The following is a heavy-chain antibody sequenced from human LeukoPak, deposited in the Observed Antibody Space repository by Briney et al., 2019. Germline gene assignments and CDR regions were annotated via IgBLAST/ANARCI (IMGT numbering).Heavy chain of an antibody. J-gene: IGHJ4*02. V-gene: IGHV1-2*02. CDR3: ARASIMITFGGVLGWFDY. Sequence: GASVKVSCKASGYTYTGYYMHWVRQAPGQGLEWMGWINPNSGGTNYAQKFQGRVTMTRDTSISTAYMELSRLTSDDTAMYYCARASIMITFGGVLGWFDYWGQGTLVTVSS. CDR2: INPNSGGT. CDR1: GYTYTGYY. D-gene: IGHD3-16*01.